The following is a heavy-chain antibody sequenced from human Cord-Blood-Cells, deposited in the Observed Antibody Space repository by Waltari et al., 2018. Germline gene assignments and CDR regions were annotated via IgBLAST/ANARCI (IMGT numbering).Heavy chain of an antibody. CDR1: GGSFSGYY. CDR2: INHSGST. J-gene: IGHJ4*02. Sequence: QVQLQQWGAGLLKPSETLSLTCAVYGGSFSGYYRSWIRQPPGKGLEWIGEINHSGSTNYNPSLKSRVTISVDTSKNQFSLKLSSVTAADTAVYYCASLRERSTDYWGQGTLVTVSS. CDR3: ASLRERSTDY. D-gene: IGHD6-25*01. V-gene: IGHV4-34*01.